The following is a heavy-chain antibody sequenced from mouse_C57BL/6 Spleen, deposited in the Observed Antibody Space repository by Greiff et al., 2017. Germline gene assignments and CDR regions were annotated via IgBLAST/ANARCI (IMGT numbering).Heavy chain of an antibody. CDR2: IRNKANGYTT. V-gene: IGHV7-3*01. D-gene: IGHD1-1*01. CDR1: GFTFTDYY. J-gene: IGHJ1*03. Sequence: EVKLMESGGGLVQPGGSLSLSCAASGFTFTDYYMSWVRQPPGKVLAWLGFIRNKANGYTTKYSASVKGRFTISRANSHSILYLQMNALRAEDSATYYCAIYPVSSAVYYDVWGTGTTVTVAS. CDR3: AIYPVSSAVYYDV.